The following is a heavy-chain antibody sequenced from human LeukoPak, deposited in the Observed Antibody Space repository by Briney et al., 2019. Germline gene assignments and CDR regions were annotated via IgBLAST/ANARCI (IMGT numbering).Heavy chain of an antibody. Sequence: SVKVSCTASGGTFSSYAISWVRQAPGQGLEWMGGIIPIFGTANYAQKFQGRVTITADESTSTAYMELSSLRSEDTAVYYCAREKWRWLQLSAFDIWGQGTMVTVSS. J-gene: IGHJ3*02. D-gene: IGHD5-24*01. CDR3: AREKWRWLQLSAFDI. V-gene: IGHV1-69*13. CDR2: IIPIFGTA. CDR1: GGTFSSYA.